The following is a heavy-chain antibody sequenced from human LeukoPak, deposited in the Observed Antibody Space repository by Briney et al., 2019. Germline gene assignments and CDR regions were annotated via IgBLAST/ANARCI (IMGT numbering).Heavy chain of an antibody. D-gene: IGHD3-22*01. Sequence: SETLSLTCAVYGGSFSGYYWTWIRQAPGKGLEWIGEINPSGRISYNPCLKSRLTISVDASKNQFSLNLRSLTAADTAVYYCARGRQEVSMIVVVMTAVSYYLDVWAKGPRSPSP. J-gene: IGHJ6*03. CDR1: GGSFSGYY. V-gene: IGHV4-34*01. CDR2: INPSGRI. CDR3: ARGRQEVSMIVVVMTAVSYYLDV.